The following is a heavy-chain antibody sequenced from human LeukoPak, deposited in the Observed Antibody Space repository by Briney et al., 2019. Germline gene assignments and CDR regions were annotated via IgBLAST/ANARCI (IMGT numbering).Heavy chain of an antibody. CDR1: GFTFSGYW. J-gene: IGHJ4*02. V-gene: IGHV3-74*03. D-gene: IGHD3-10*01. CDR3: ARETPRGGRYYFDY. Sequence: PGGSLRLACAASGFTFSGYWMHWVRQAPGKGLVWVSRTNPDGSTTTYADSVKGRFTIFRDNAKNTLYLQMNSLRAEDTALYYCARETPRGGRYYFDYWGQGALVTVSS. CDR2: TNPDGSTT.